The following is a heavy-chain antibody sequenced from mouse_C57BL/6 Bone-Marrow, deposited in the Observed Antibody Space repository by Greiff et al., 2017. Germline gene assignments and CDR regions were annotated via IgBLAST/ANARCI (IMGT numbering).Heavy chain of an antibody. D-gene: IGHD2-2*01. CDR1: GYTFTDYE. CDR2: IDPETGGT. CDR3: TREGMVTTPFAY. V-gene: IGHV1-15*01. J-gene: IGHJ3*01. Sequence: VQLQQSGAELVRPGASVTLSCKASGYTFTDYEMHWVKQTPVHGLEWIGAIDPETGGTAYNQKFKGKAILTADKSSSTAYMELRSLTSEDSAVYYCTREGMVTTPFAYGGQGTLVTVSA.